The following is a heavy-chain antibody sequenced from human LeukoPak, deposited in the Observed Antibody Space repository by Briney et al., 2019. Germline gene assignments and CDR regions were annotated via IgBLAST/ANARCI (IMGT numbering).Heavy chain of an antibody. V-gene: IGHV3-30*03. CDR3: ARGMNGGSGTSDYLDY. J-gene: IGHJ4*02. CDR1: GFIFNNYG. CDR2: VLYDGNHK. D-gene: IGHD3-10*01. Sequence: PGRSLRLSCAASGFIFNNYGMHWVRQAPGKGLEWVAHVLYDGNHKYYADSVKGRFTISRDNYKNTLDLQMNSLRVEDTAVYYCARGMNGGSGTSDYLDYWGQGTLVTVPS.